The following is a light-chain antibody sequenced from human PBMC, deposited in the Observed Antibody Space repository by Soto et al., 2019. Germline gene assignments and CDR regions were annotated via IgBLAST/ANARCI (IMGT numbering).Light chain of an antibody. CDR1: SSDVGGSNY. V-gene: IGLV2-14*03. CDR3: GSYSSSSTLYV. J-gene: IGLJ1*01. CDR2: DVS. Sequence: QSVLTQPASVSGSPGQSITISCTGTSSDVGGSNYVSRYQQHPGKAPKLMIYDVSNRPSGVSNRFSGSKSGNTASLTISGLQAEDEADYYCGSYSSSSTLYVFGTGTKVTVL.